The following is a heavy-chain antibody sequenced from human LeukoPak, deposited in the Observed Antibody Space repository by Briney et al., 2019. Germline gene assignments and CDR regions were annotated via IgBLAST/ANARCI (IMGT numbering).Heavy chain of an antibody. CDR2: ISAYNGNT. CDR3: ATGGWIAAAGTGRLCFDP. J-gene: IGHJ5*02. D-gene: IGHD6-13*01. Sequence: SVKVSCKASGYTFTSYGISWVRQAPGQGLEWMGWISAYNGNTNYAQKLQGRVTMTTDTSTSTAYMELRSLRSDDTAVYYCATGGWIAAAGTGRLCFDPWGQGTLVNVSS. V-gene: IGHV1-18*01. CDR1: GYTFTSYG.